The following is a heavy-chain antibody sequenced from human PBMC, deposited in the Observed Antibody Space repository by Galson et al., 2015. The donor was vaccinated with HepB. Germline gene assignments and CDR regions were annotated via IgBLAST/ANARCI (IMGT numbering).Heavy chain of an antibody. V-gene: IGHV1-58*01. CDR2: IVVGTGDT. D-gene: IGHD1-1*01. CDR1: GFTFSESA. Sequence: SVKVSCKASGFTFSESAVHWVRQARGQRLEWIGWIVVGTGDTKYAQKFQERVIITRDMSTRTAYMELNSLRSEDTAVYYCAAEWNLPHYCFDYWGPGTLVTVSS. CDR3: AAEWNLPHYCFDY. J-gene: IGHJ4*02.